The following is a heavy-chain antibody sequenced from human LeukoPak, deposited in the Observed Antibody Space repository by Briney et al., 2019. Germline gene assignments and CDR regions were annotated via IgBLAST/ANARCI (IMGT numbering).Heavy chain of an antibody. V-gene: IGHV3-23*01. Sequence: LSGGSLRLSCAASGFTFSSYAMSWVRQAPGKGLEWVSAISGSGGSTYYADSVKGRFTISRDNSKSTLYLQMNSLRAEDTAVYYCAKDQRRVRGVMSPIPNWFDPWGQGTLVTVSS. J-gene: IGHJ5*02. CDR1: GFTFSSYA. CDR3: AKDQRRVRGVMSPIPNWFDP. CDR2: ISGSGGST. D-gene: IGHD3-10*01.